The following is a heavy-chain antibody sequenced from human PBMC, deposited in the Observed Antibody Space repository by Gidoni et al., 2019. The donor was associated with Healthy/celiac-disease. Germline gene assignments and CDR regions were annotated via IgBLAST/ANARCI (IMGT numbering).Heavy chain of an antibody. D-gene: IGHD4-4*01. J-gene: IGHJ4*02. CDR3: ARDDYTLDY. Sequence: QVQLQQWGPGLLKPLETLSLTCAVYGASFCGYYLSWIRQPPGKGLEWIGEINHSGSTNYNPSLKSRVTISVDTSKNQFSRKLSSVTAADTAVYYCARDDYTLDYWGQGTLVTVSS. V-gene: IGHV4-34*01. CDR2: INHSGST. CDR1: GASFCGYY.